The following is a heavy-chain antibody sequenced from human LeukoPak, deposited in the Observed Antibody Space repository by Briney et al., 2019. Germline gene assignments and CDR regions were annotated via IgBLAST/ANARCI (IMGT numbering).Heavy chain of an antibody. J-gene: IGHJ3*02. CDR1: GFAFSIYS. Sequence: GGSLRLSCAASGFAFSIYSMNWVRQAPGKGREWVSYISSSSSTIYYADSVKGRFTISRDNSKNTLYLQMNSLRAEDAAVYYCAKDFQGGSYIDDAFDIWGQGTMVTVSS. CDR2: ISSSSSTI. D-gene: IGHD1-26*01. V-gene: IGHV3-48*01. CDR3: AKDFQGGSYIDDAFDI.